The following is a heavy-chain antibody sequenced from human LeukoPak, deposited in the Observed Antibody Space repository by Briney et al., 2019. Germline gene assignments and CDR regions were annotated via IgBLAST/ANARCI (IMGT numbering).Heavy chain of an antibody. J-gene: IGHJ4*02. CDR2: IIPIFGTA. Sequence: SVKVSCKASGGTFSSYAISWVRQAPGQGLEWMGGIIPIFGTANYAQKFQGRVTITADKSTSTAYMELSSLRSADTAVYYCASSGYYYVRRGYFDYWGQETLVTVSS. D-gene: IGHD3-22*01. CDR3: ASSGYYYVRRGYFDY. CDR1: GGTFSSYA. V-gene: IGHV1-69*06.